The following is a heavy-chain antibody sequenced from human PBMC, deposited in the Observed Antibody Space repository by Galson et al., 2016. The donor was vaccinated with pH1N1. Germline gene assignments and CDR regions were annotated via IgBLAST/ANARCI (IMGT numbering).Heavy chain of an antibody. Sequence: SETLSLTCTVSGGSISSSSYYWGWIRQPPGKGLEWIGSIYYSGSTYYNSSLKSRVTISVDTSKNQFSLKLSSVTAADTAVFYCATSLEYDNNGYVDYWGQGTLVTVSS. CDR1: GGSISSSSYY. CDR3: ATSLEYDNNGYVDY. CDR2: IYYSGST. D-gene: IGHD3-22*01. V-gene: IGHV4-39*01. J-gene: IGHJ4*02.